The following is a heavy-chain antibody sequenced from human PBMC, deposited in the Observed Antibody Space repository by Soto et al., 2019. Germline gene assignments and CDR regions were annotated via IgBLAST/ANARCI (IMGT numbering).Heavy chain of an antibody. CDR2: IKDGGST. CDR3: ARGQEGVVATH. V-gene: IGHV4-34*01. J-gene: IGHJ4*02. D-gene: IGHD2-15*01. CDR1: GGSFSGYY. Sequence: PSETLSLTCAVYGGSFSGYYWSWIRQPPGKGLEWIGEIKDGGSTNYSPSLRSRVTISADTSKRQLSLKVTSVTAADTAVYYCARGQEGVVATHWDQGSLVTVSS.